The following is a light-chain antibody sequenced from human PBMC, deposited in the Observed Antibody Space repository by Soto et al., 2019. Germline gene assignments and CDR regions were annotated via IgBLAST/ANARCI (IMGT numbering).Light chain of an antibody. Sequence: QSVLTQPRSVSGSPGQSVAISCTGTSSDVGGYNYVSWYQHHPGKAPKLIIFDVIKRPSGVPDRFSGSKSGNTASLTISGLQADDEADYHCCSFAGTNTFALYVFGTGTKSPS. CDR1: SSDVGGYNY. V-gene: IGLV2-11*01. J-gene: IGLJ1*01. CDR2: DVI. CDR3: CSFAGTNTFALYV.